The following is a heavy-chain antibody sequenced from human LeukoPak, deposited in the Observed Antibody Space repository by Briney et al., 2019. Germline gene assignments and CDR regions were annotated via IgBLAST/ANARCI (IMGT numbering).Heavy chain of an antibody. CDR3: ARVEQQLVRGY. V-gene: IGHV3-48*03. CDR1: GXHYSCYE. CDR2: ISGSGSSR. J-gene: IGHJ4*02. Sequence: GGSLTLSCSASGXHYSCYEVNWVRPAPGKGRESGSYISGSGSSRYHADSVKGRFTISRDNTRNSLYLQMDSLRAEDTALYYCARVEQQLVRGYWGQGTLVTVSS. D-gene: IGHD6-13*01.